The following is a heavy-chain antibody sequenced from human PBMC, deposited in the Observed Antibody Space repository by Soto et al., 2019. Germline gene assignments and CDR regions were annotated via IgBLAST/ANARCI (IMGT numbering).Heavy chain of an antibody. D-gene: IGHD3-10*01. CDR2: IRSKANSYAT. J-gene: IGHJ4*02. Sequence: GGSLRLSCAASGFTFSGSAMHWVRQASGKGLEWVGRIRSKANSYATEYAASVKGRFTISRDDSKNTAYLQMNSLKTEDTAVYYCRAVYGHTDYWGQGTLVTVSS. CDR3: RAVYGHTDY. V-gene: IGHV3-73*01. CDR1: GFTFSGSA.